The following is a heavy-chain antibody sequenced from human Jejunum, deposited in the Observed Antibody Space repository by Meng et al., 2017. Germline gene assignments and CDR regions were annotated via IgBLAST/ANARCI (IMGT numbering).Heavy chain of an antibody. CDR3: ASRPVGIRTYYFDC. D-gene: IGHD2-21*01. CDR2: VFHSGTP. V-gene: IGHV4-4*02. Sequence: GRLTRPGPCLWQPSGPLPLTCVVSRGSITSTKWWSWVRQTPGKGLEWIGEVFHSGTPNYNPSLMSRLTMSVDKSKNQFSLNLTSVTAADTAVYYCASRPVGIRTYYFDCWGQGTLVTVSS. J-gene: IGHJ4*02. CDR1: RGSITSTKW.